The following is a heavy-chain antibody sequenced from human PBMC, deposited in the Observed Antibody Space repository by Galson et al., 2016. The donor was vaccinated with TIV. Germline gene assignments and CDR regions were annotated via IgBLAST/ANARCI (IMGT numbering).Heavy chain of an antibody. CDR3: ARDNRNSHGSGSYYAFDS. CDR2: VYYSGST. J-gene: IGHJ4*02. D-gene: IGHD3-10*01. V-gene: IGHV4-39*07. Sequence: SLTCTVSGASLTSVTDYWGWIRQPPGKGLQWIGTVYYSGSTYYNPSLESRVTLSRDTSTSQFSLNLGSVTAADTAVYYCARDNRNSHGSGSYYAFDSWGQGILVTVSS. CDR1: GASLTSVTDY.